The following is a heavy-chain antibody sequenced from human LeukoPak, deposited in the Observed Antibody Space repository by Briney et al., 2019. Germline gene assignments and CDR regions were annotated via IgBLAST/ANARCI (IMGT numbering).Heavy chain of an antibody. V-gene: IGHV3-21*01. D-gene: IGHD2/OR15-2a*01. CDR3: ARDSGYYKPMDV. CDR1: GFTVSSNG. CDR2: ISSSSSYI. J-gene: IGHJ6*02. Sequence: GGCLRLACAASGFTVSSNGVRCVRQAPGKWLEWVSSISSSSSYIYYADSVKGRFTIARDNAKNSLYLQMNSLRAEDTAVYYCARDSGYYKPMDVWGQGTTVTVSS.